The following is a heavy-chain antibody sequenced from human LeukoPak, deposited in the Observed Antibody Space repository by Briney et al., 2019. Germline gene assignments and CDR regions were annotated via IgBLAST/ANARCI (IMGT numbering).Heavy chain of an antibody. V-gene: IGHV3-20*04. D-gene: IGHD2-2*01. CDR1: GFAFDEHG. CDR3: ARAPITSPFYFDY. J-gene: IGHJ4*02. CDR2: INWSGGST. Sequence: GGSLRLSCTASGFAFDEHGMTWVRQVPGKGLEWVPGINWSGGSTGYADPLRGRFTISRDNAKNSLYLQMDSLRAEDTALYYCARAPITSPFYFDYWGQGTLVTVSS.